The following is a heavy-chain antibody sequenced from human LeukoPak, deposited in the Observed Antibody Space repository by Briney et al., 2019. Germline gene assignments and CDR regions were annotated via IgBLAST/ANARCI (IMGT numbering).Heavy chain of an antibody. CDR3: AREADGSGRSPPRYFDY. J-gene: IGHJ4*02. CDR1: GFTFSSYS. CDR2: ISSSSSYI. D-gene: IGHD3-10*01. Sequence: PGGSLRLSCAASGFTFSSYSMNWVRQAPGKGLEWVSSISSSSSYIYYADSVKGRFTISRDNAKNSLYLQMNSLRAEDTAVYYCAREADGSGRSPPRYFDYWGQGALVTVSS. V-gene: IGHV3-21*01.